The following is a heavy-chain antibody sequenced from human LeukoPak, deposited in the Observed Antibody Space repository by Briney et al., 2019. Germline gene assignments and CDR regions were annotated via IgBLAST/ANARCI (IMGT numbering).Heavy chain of an antibody. CDR2: ISGSGGST. V-gene: IGHV3-23*01. Sequence: GGSLRLSCAASGFSFRSYSMNWVRQAPGKGLEWVAAISGSGGSTHYADSVKGRFTISRDNSKNTLYLQMNSLRAADTALYYCAKPAKTDYADYWGQGTLVTVSS. CDR1: GFSFRSYS. CDR3: AKPAKTDYADY. J-gene: IGHJ4*02. D-gene: IGHD1-14*01.